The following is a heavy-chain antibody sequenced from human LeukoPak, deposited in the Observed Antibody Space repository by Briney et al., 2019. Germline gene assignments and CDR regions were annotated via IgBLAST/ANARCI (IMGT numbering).Heavy chain of an antibody. CDR1: GFTFSSYA. J-gene: IGHJ4*02. CDR2: ISYDGSNK. Sequence: GGSLRLSCAASGFTFSSYAMHWVRQAPGKGLEWVAVISYDGSNKYYADSVKGRFTISRDNSKNSLYLQMNSLRAEDTAVYYCARKREYSSSSGFDYWGQGTLVTVSS. CDR3: ARKREYSSSSGFDY. D-gene: IGHD6-6*01. V-gene: IGHV3-30-3*01.